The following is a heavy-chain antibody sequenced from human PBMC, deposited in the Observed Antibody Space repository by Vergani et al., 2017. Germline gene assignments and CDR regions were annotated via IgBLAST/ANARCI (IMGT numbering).Heavy chain of an antibody. CDR1: GGSISSYY. D-gene: IGHD5-12*01. V-gene: IGHV4-59*01. Sequence: QVQLQESGPGLVKPSETLSLTCTVSGGSISSYYWIWIRQPPGKGLEWIGYIYYSGSTNYNPSLKSRVTISVDTSKNQFSLKLSSVTAADTAVYYCAKDESVATIPIFPDYWGQGTLVTVSS. J-gene: IGHJ4*02. CDR3: AKDESVATIPIFPDY. CDR2: IYYSGST.